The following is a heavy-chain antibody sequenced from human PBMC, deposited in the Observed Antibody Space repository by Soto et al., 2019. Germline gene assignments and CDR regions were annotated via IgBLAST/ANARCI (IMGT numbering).Heavy chain of an antibody. CDR2: VSGYSGNT. CDR3: ARSGDPVDYDYYYGIDV. CDR1: GNSFTRYG. V-gene: IGHV1-18*01. J-gene: IGHJ6*02. D-gene: IGHD4-17*01. Sequence: QIQLVQSGAEVKKPGASVKVSCKASGNSFTRYGISWVRQAPGQGLEWMGWVSGYSGNTEYAQKLQGRLTMTKDTSTSTAYMELRSLRSDDTAVYYCARSGDPVDYDYYYGIDVWGQGTTVTVSS.